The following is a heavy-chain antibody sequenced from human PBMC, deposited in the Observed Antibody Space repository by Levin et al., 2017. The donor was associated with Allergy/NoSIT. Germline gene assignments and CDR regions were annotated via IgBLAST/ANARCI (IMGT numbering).Heavy chain of an antibody. Sequence: SGPTLVKPTHTLTLTCTVSGFSVSTRGMCVNWIRQPPGKALEWLARIDWDDEKFYSASLKTRLTVSKDTSKNQVVLTMTNMDPVDTATYYCARMVRGGLIPGRNYYDYYMDVWGEGTAVAVSS. J-gene: IGHJ6*03. CDR1: GFSVSTRGMC. CDR2: IDWDDEK. V-gene: IGHV2-70*17. CDR3: ARMVRGGLIPGRNYYDYYMDV. D-gene: IGHD3-10*01.